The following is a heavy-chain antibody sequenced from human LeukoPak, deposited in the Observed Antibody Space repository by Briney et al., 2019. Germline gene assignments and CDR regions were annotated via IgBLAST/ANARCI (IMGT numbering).Heavy chain of an antibody. V-gene: IGHV3-7*01. J-gene: IGHJ5*02. CDR3: ARDRISAISRGWFDP. Sequence: GGSLRLSCAASGFSFSSYWMSWVRQAPGKGLEWVANIKEDGSEKYYVDSVKGRFTISRDNAKNSPYLQMNSLRVEDTAVYYCARDRISAISRGWFDPWGQGTLVTVSS. CDR2: IKEDGSEK. CDR1: GFSFSSYW. D-gene: IGHD2-21*01.